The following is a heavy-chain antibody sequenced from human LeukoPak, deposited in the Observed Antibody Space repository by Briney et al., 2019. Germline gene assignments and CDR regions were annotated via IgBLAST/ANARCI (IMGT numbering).Heavy chain of an antibody. Sequence: PGGPLSPPCTAPGFTLSSYGLNWVRKAPGKGLEWGANIASDGSDRHYADSVKGRFTISRDNSKNTVYLQMNSLRGEDTAVYYCAKDRSNSWTFDYWGQGTLVTVSS. J-gene: IGHJ4*02. CDR1: GFTLSSYG. CDR2: IASDGSDR. CDR3: AKDRSNSWTFDY. D-gene: IGHD6-13*01. V-gene: IGHV3-30*18.